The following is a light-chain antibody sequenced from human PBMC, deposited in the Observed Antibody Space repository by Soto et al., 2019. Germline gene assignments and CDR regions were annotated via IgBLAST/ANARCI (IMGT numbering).Light chain of an antibody. Sequence: QSALTQPRSVSGSPGQSVTISCTGTSSDVGGYNYVSWYQQHPGKAPKLMIYAVNKRPSGVPDRFSGSKSGNTASLTISGLQADDEADYSCCSSAGNLFVFGSGTKVTVL. V-gene: IGLV2-11*01. CDR2: AVN. J-gene: IGLJ1*01. CDR1: SSDVGGYNY. CDR3: CSSAGNLFV.